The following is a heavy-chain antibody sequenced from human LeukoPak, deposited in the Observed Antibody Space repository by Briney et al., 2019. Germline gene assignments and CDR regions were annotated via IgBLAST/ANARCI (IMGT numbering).Heavy chain of an antibody. D-gene: IGHD5-12*01. CDR1: GFTFSSYA. CDR3: AGTDSGDYDY. CDR2: ISSSGSTI. Sequence: GGSLRLSCAASGFTFSSYAMSWVRQAPGKGLEWVSYISSSGSTIYYADSVKGRFTISRDNAKNSLYLQMNSLRAEDTAVYYCAGTDSGDYDYWGQGTLVTVSS. J-gene: IGHJ4*02. V-gene: IGHV3-48*03.